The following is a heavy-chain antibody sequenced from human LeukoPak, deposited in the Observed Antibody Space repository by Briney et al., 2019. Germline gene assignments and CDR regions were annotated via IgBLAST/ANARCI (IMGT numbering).Heavy chain of an antibody. Sequence: GGSLRLSCAASGFTFSSYAMHWVRQAPGKGLEWVAVISYGGSNKYYADSVKGRFTISRDNSKNTLYLRMNSLRAEDTAVYYCARRISGYSSSWNAFDIWGQGTMVTVSS. D-gene: IGHD6-13*01. V-gene: IGHV3-30*04. J-gene: IGHJ3*02. CDR2: ISYGGSNK. CDR3: ARRISGYSSSWNAFDI. CDR1: GFTFSSYA.